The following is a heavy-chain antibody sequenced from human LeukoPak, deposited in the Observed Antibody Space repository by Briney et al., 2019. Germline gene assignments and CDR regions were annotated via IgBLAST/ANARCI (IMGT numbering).Heavy chain of an antibody. D-gene: IGHD3-3*01. Sequence: PSETLSLTCAVYGGSFSGYYWSWIRQPPGKGLEWVSHISGDGGTTYYADSVRGRFTISRDSSKNTLYLQMTSLRAEDTAVYYCAKPKLEWFRFDDWGQGTLVTVSS. CDR1: GGSFSGYY. J-gene: IGHJ4*02. V-gene: IGHV3-23*01. CDR2: ISGDGGTT. CDR3: AKPKLEWFRFDD.